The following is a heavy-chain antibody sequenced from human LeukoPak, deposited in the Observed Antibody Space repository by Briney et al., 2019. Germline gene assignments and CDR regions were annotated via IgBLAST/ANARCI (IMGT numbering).Heavy chain of an antibody. V-gene: IGHV1-8*01. CDR1: GYTFTSYD. J-gene: IGHJ4*02. D-gene: IGHD6-19*01. CDR2: MNPNSGNT. Sequence: ASVKVSCKASGYTFTSYDINWVRQATGQGLEWMGWMNPNSGNTDYAQKLQGRVTMTTDTSTSTAYMELRSLRSDDTAVYYCARLVAGTCDYWGQGTLVTVSS. CDR3: ARLVAGTCDY.